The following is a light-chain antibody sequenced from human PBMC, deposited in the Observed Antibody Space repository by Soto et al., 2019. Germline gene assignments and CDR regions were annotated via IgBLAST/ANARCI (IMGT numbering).Light chain of an antibody. CDR3: QQYYSYPLT. Sequence: AIRMTQSPSSFSASIGDRVTITCRASQGISSYLAWYQQKPGKAPKLLIYAASTLQSGVPSRFSGSGSGADFTLTISCLQSEDFATYYCQQYYSYPLTFGQGTKVDIK. J-gene: IGKJ1*01. CDR2: AAS. CDR1: QGISSY. V-gene: IGKV1-8*01.